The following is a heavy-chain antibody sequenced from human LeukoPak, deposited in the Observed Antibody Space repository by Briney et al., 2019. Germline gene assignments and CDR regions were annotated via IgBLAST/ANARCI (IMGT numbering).Heavy chain of an antibody. D-gene: IGHD3-10*01. CDR1: GFTFSSYA. CDR3: ANRGDYYYHGMDV. J-gene: IGHJ6*02. V-gene: IGHV3-23*01. CDR2: ISGTGGST. Sequence: GGSLRLSCAASGFTFSSYAMSWVRQAPGKGLEWVSAISGTGGSTYYADSVKGRFTISRDNSKNTLYLQMNSLRAEDTAVYYCANRGDYYYHGMDVWGQGTTVTVSS.